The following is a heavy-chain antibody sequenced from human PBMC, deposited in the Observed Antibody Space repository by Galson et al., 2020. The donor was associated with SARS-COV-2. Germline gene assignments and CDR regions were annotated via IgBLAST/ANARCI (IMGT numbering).Heavy chain of an antibody. V-gene: IGHV3-33*08. J-gene: IGHJ4*02. CDR3: ARGREWELLR. CDR1: GFTIKSYG. Sequence: HFCGRSGFTIKSYGMHWVRQAPGKGLEWLAVIWYDGRNKYYADSVKGRFTISSDNSKNTLYLQMNSLRAEDTAVYYCARGREWELLRWSQGTLVNVSS. D-gene: IGHD1-26*01. CDR2: IWYDGRNK.